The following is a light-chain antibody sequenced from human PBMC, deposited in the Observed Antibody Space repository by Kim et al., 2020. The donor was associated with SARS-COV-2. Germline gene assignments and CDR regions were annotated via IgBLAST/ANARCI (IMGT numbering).Light chain of an antibody. J-gene: IGKJ2*01. V-gene: IGKV3-15*01. CDR1: QSVRTN. CDR2: GSS. CDR3: QQYNTWPDT. Sequence: EIVMTQSPASLSLSPGESGTLSCRASQSVRTNLAWYQQRPGQAPRLLFHGSSTRATDLPARFRGSGSGTEFTLTISSLQSEDFAVYYCQQYNTWPDTFGQGTKVDIK.